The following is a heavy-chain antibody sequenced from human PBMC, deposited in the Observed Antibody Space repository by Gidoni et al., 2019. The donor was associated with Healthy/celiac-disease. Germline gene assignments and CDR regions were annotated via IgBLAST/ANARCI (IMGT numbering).Heavy chain of an antibody. D-gene: IGHD6-13*01. Sequence: EVQLLESGGGLVQPGGSLRLSCAASGFTCSSYAMSWVSQAPGKGREWVSAISGSGGSTYYADSVKGRFTISRDNSKNTLYLQMNSLRAEDTAVYYCAKRQQLGYYYGMDVWGQGTTVTVSS. CDR1: GFTCSSYA. J-gene: IGHJ6*02. CDR3: AKRQQLGYYYGMDV. CDR2: ISGSGGST. V-gene: IGHV3-23*01.